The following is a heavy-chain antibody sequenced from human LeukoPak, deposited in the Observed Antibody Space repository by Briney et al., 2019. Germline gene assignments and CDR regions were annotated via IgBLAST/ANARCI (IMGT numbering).Heavy chain of an antibody. CDR2: IKEDGSRK. CDR3: ASNWGSYPDC. D-gene: IGHD3-16*01. V-gene: IGHV3-7*03. Sequence: GGSLRLSCAASGFAFSSYWMTWVRQVPGKGLEWVANIKEDGSRKFYVASVKGRFTISRDNVRNFLYLQMNDLRAEDAALYFCASNWGSYPDCWGQGVLVTVSP. J-gene: IGHJ4*02. CDR1: GFAFSSYW.